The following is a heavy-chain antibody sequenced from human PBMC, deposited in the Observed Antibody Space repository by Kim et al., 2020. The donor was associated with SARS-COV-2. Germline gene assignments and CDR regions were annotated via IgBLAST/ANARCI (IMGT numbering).Heavy chain of an antibody. CDR3: ARDPDYYDILTGLYYYYYGMDV. V-gene: IGHV3-21*01. CDR2: ISSSSSYI. D-gene: IGHD3-9*01. Sequence: GGSLRLSCAASGFTFSSYSMNWVRQAPGKGLEWVSSISSSSSYIYYADSVKGRFTISRDNAKNSLYLQMNSLRAEDTAVYYCARDPDYYDILTGLYYYYYGMDVWGQGTTVTVSS. J-gene: IGHJ6*02. CDR1: GFTFSSYS.